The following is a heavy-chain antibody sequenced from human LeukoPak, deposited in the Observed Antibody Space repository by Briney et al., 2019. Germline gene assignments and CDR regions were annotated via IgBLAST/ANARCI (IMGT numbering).Heavy chain of an antibody. CDR2: IIPIFGTA. V-gene: IGHV1-69*05. D-gene: IGHD6-6*01. J-gene: IGHJ4*02. CDR3: ARGNLIAARPFDY. CDR1: GGTFSSYA. Sequence: SVTVSCKASGGTFSSYAISWVRQAPGQGLEWMGGIIPIFGTANYAQKFQGRVTITTDESTSTAYMELSSLRSEDTAVYYCARGNLIAARPFDYWGQGTLVTVSS.